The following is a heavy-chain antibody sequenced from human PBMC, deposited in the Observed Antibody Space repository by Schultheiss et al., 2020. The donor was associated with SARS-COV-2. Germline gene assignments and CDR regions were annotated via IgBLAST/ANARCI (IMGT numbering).Heavy chain of an antibody. Sequence: GGSLRLSCAASGFTFSRYEMHWVRQAPGKGLEWVSSISSSSSYIYYADSVKGRFTISRDNAKNSLYLQMNSLRAEDTAVYYCATRSLVGATYFYYYMDVWGKGTTVTVSS. CDR3: ATRSLVGATYFYYYMDV. D-gene: IGHD1-26*01. J-gene: IGHJ6*03. CDR1: GFTFSRYE. CDR2: ISSSSSYI. V-gene: IGHV3-21*01.